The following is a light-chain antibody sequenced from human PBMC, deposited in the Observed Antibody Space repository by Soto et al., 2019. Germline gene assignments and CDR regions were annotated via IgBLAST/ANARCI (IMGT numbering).Light chain of an antibody. CDR2: ETS. CDR3: LQHNTYPYS. CDR1: QDISRF. Sequence: DVQMAQSPSAMSASVGDRVTIACRASQDISRFVAWFQHKPGRAPERLIYETSNLQPGVPSRFSGSGSGTEFTLAISGLQPEAFATYYCLQHNTYPYSFGQETKLEIK. V-gene: IGKV1-17*03. J-gene: IGKJ2*01.